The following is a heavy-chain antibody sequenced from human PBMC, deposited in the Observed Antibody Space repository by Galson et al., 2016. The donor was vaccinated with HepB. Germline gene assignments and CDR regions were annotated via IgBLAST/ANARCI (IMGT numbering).Heavy chain of an antibody. CDR3: ARVVATWFDP. CDR1: GFIFSPYW. Sequence: SLRLSCAASGFIFSPYWMHWVRQAPGKGLVWVSRITHDGSGANYADSVKGRFTISRDNAKNTLYLQMNSLRVDDTAIYYCARVVATWFDPWGQGTQVTVSP. V-gene: IGHV3-74*01. D-gene: IGHD2-2*01. J-gene: IGHJ5*02. CDR2: ITHDGSGA.